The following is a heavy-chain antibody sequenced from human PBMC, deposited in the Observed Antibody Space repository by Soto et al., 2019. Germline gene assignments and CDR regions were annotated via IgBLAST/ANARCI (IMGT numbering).Heavy chain of an antibody. J-gene: IGHJ6*02. CDR1: GFTFSSYA. CDR3: ARSLSPYYYYYGMDV. V-gene: IGHV3-30-3*01. Sequence: QVQLVESGGGVVQPGRSLRLSCAASGFTFSSYAMHWVRQAPGKGLEWVAVISYDGSNKYYADSVKGRFTISRDNSKNTLYLQMNSLSAEDTAVYYCARSLSPYYYYYGMDVGGQGTTVTVS. CDR2: ISYDGSNK. D-gene: IGHD2-2*01.